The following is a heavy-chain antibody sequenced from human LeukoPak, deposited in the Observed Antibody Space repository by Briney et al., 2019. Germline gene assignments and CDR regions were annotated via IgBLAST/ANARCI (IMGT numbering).Heavy chain of an antibody. J-gene: IGHJ5*02. D-gene: IGHD2-8*01. V-gene: IGHV1-2*02. CDR1: GYTLTNYY. CDR3: ASTSTFRCVNGVCLIDP. CDR2: INPNSGGT. Sequence: ASVKVSCKASGYTLTNYYIHWLRQAPGQGLEWMGWINPNSGGTSYAQKFQGRVTMTRDMSSSTAYMELSRLRSDDTAVYYCASTSTFRCVNGVCLIDPWGQGTLVTVSS.